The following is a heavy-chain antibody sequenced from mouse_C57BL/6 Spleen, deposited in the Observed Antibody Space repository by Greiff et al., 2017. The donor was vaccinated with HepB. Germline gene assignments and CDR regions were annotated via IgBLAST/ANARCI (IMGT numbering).Heavy chain of an antibody. V-gene: IGHV1-52*01. CDR1: GYTFTSSW. CDR3: ARSRSYAMDY. CDR2: IDPSDSEP. Sequence: VQLQQPGAELVRPGSSVKLSCKASGYTFTSSWMPWVKQRPIQGLEWIGNIDPSDSEPHYNQKFTDKATLTVDKSSSTAYMQLSSLTSEDSAVYYCARSRSYAMDYWGQGTSVTVSS. J-gene: IGHJ4*01.